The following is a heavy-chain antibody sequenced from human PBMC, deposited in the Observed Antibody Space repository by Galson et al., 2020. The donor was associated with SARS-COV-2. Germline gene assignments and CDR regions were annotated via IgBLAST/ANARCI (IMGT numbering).Heavy chain of an antibody. CDR3: AKDTCSSTSCLFDY. D-gene: IGHD2-2*01. CDR2: IYYSGST. V-gene: IGHV4-28*03. Sequence: SETLSLTCAVSGYSISSSNWWGWIRQPPGKGLEWIGYIYYSGSTYYNPSLKSRVTMSVDTSKNQFSLKLSSVTAVDTAVYYCAKDTCSSTSCLFDYWGQGTLVTVSS. CDR1: GYSISSSNW. J-gene: IGHJ4*02.